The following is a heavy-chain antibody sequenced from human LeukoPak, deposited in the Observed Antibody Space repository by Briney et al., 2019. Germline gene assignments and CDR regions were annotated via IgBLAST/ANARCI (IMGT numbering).Heavy chain of an antibody. CDR2: ISGSGGST. CDR1: GCTFSSYG. D-gene: IGHD3-10*01. J-gene: IGHJ4*02. V-gene: IGHV3-23*01. CDR3: AKFVSYYGFE. Sequence: GGSLRLSCAASGCTFSSYGMSWVRRAPGKGLEWVSAISGSGGSTYYADSVKGRFTISRDNSKNTLYLQMNSLRAEDTAVYYCAKFVSYYGFEWGQGTLVTVSS.